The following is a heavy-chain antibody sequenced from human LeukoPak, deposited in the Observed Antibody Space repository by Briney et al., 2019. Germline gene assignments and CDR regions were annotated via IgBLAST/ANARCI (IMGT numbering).Heavy chain of an antibody. V-gene: IGHV3-30-3*01. D-gene: IGHD2-15*01. CDR1: GFTFSSYA. J-gene: IGHJ3*02. Sequence: GGSLRLSYAASGFTFSSYAMHWVRQAPGKGLEWVAVISYDGSNKYYADSVKGRFTISRDNSKNTLYLQMNSLRAEDTAVYYCARGYCSGGSCFDAFDIWGQGTVVTVSS. CDR3: ARGYCSGGSCFDAFDI. CDR2: ISYDGSNK.